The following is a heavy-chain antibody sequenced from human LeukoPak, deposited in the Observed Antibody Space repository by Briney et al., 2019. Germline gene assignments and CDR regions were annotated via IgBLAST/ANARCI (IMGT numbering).Heavy chain of an antibody. Sequence: GASVKVSCKASGYTFTSYDINWVRQATGQGLEWMGWMDPNSGNTGYAQKFQGRVTMTRNTSISTAYMELRSLRSDDTAVYYCARIWYRQYWFDPWGQGTLVTVSS. J-gene: IGHJ5*02. V-gene: IGHV1-8*01. CDR2: MDPNSGNT. CDR3: ARIWYRQYWFDP. D-gene: IGHD1-26*01. CDR1: GYTFTSYD.